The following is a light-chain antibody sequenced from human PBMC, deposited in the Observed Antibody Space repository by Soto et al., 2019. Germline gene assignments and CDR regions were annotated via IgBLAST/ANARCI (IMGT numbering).Light chain of an antibody. Sequence: QSALTQPASVSGSPGQSITISCTGTSSDVGSYNLVSWYQQHPGKAPKLMIYEGSKRPSGVSNRFSGSKSGNTASLTLSGLQAEDEADYDCCSYAGSSTLMVFGGGTKLTVL. CDR1: SSDVGSYNL. V-gene: IGLV2-23*01. CDR3: CSYAGSSTLMV. J-gene: IGLJ2*01. CDR2: EGS.